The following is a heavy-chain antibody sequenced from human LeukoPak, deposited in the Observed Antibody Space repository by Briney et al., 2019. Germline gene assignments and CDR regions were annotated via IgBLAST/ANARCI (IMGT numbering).Heavy chain of an antibody. Sequence: ASVKVSCKASGYTFTSYDINWVRQATGQGLEWMGWMNPNSGNTGYAQKFQGRVTITRNTSISTAYMELSSLRSEDTAVYYCARGGENYDFWPHDYWGHGTLVTVSS. D-gene: IGHD3-3*01. V-gene: IGHV1-8*03. CDR3: ARGGENYDFWPHDY. CDR2: MNPNSGNT. CDR1: GYTFTSYD. J-gene: IGHJ4*01.